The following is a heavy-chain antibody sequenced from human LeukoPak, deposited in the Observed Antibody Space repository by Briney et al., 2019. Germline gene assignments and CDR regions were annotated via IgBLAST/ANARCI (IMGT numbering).Heavy chain of an antibody. V-gene: IGHV4-30-2*01. J-gene: IGHJ3*02. CDR3: ARHLDYGDHQGAFDI. CDR2: IYHSGST. D-gene: IGHD4-17*01. Sequence: SETLSLTCTVSGGSISSGGYYWSWIRQPPGKGLEWIGYIYHSGSTYYNPSLKSRVTISVDRSKNQFSLKLSSVTAADTAVYYCARHLDYGDHQGAFDIWGQGTMVTVS. CDR1: GGSISSGGYY.